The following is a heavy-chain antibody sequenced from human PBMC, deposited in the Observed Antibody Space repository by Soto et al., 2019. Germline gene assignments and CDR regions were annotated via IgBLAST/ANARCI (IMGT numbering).Heavy chain of an antibody. Sequence: PGGSLRLSCAASGFTFNIYAMNWVRQVPGKGLEWVASISGGGGSTYYADSVKGRFTISRDTSKNTLYLQMNSLSAEDTAVYYCAKGFIVVVTAIRPDDNFDVWGQGTMVTVSS. D-gene: IGHD2-21*02. V-gene: IGHV3-23*01. CDR2: ISGGGGST. CDR3: AKGFIVVVTAIRPDDNFDV. J-gene: IGHJ3*01. CDR1: GFTFNIYA.